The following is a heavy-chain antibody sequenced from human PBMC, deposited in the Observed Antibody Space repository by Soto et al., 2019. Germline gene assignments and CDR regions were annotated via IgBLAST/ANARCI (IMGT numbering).Heavy chain of an antibody. CDR2: IYYSGST. D-gene: IGHD3-3*01. Sequence: SETLSLTCTVSGGSISSYYWSWIRQPPGKGLEWIGYIYYSGSTNYNPSLKSRVTISVDTSKNQFSLKLSSVTAADTAVYYCASGYYDFWSGYYWVYWGQGTLVTVSS. J-gene: IGHJ4*02. CDR3: ASGYYDFWSGYYWVY. CDR1: GGSISSYY. V-gene: IGHV4-59*01.